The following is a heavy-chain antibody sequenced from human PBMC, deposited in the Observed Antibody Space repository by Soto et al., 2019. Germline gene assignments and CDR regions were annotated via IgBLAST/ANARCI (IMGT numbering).Heavy chain of an antibody. D-gene: IGHD6-13*01. CDR1: GGSISSDNW. V-gene: IGHV4-4*02. CDR2: IHHSGST. CDR3: ARDQGSHPGD. J-gene: IGHJ4*02. Sequence: QVQLQESGPGLVRPSGTVSLTCAVSGGSISSDNWWSWVRQPPGKGLEWIGEIHHSGSTNNNPSRKSRVTMSVVPSKNLFSLTLTSVTAADTAFYYCARDQGSHPGDWGQGTLVSVSS.